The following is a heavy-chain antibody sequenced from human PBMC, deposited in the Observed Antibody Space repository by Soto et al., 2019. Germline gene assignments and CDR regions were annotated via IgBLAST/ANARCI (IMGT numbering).Heavy chain of an antibody. D-gene: IGHD3-22*01. CDR3: ARGLAYYYDSRDAGDAFDI. CDR2: IGTAGDP. V-gene: IGHV3-13*05. J-gene: IGHJ3*02. CDR1: GFTFSSYD. Sequence: GGSLRLSCAASGFTFSSYDMHWVRQATGKGLEWVSAIGTAGDPYYPGSVKGRFTISRENAKNSLYLQMNSLRAGDTAVYYCARGLAYYYDSRDAGDAFDIWGPGTMVTVSS.